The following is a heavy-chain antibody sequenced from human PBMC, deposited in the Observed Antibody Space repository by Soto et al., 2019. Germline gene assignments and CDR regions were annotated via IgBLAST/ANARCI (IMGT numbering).Heavy chain of an antibody. CDR3: AKDGWDYDFWSGYLPSGMDV. CDR1: GFTFSSYG. D-gene: IGHD3-3*01. Sequence: PGGSLRLSCAASGFTFSSYGMHWVRQAPGKGLEWVAVISYDGSNKYYADSVKGRFTISRDNSKNTLYLQMNSLRAEDTAVYYCAKDGWDYDFWSGYLPSGMDVWGQGTTVTVSS. CDR2: ISYDGSNK. J-gene: IGHJ6*02. V-gene: IGHV3-30*18.